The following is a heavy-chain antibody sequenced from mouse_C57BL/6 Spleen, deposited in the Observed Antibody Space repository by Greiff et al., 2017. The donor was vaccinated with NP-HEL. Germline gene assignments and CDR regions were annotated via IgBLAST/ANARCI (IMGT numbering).Heavy chain of an antibody. CDR2: IDPSDSET. CDR3: ARSENYYGNTLYY. Sequence: QVQLQQPGAELVRPGSSVKLSCKASGYTFTSYWMNWVKQRPIQGLEWIGNIDPSDSETHYNQKFKDKATLTVDKSSSTAYMQLSSLTSEDSAVYYCARSENYYGNTLYYWGQGTTLTVSS. V-gene: IGHV1-52*01. J-gene: IGHJ2*01. D-gene: IGHD1-1*01. CDR1: GYTFTSYW.